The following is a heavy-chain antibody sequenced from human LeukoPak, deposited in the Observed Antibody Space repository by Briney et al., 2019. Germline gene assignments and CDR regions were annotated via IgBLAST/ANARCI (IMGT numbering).Heavy chain of an antibody. D-gene: IGHD3-22*01. CDR3: ARDARRYDSSGYYCRFDP. Sequence: ASVKVSCKASGYTFTSYGISWVRQAPGQGLEWMGWISAYNGNTNYAQKLQGRVTMTTDTSTSTAYMELRSLRSDDTAVYYCARDARRYDSSGYYCRFDPWGQGTLVTASS. J-gene: IGHJ5*02. CDR1: GYTFTSYG. V-gene: IGHV1-18*01. CDR2: ISAYNGNT.